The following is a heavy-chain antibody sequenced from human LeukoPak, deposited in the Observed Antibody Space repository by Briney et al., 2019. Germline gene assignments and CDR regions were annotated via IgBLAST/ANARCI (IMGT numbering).Heavy chain of an antibody. V-gene: IGHV3-48*03. Sequence: PGGSLRLSCTASGFTFSTFEMSWVRQAPGKGLEWISYIDSRSSFILYADSVKGRFTISRDNAENSLYLQMNSLRAEDTAVYHCVRDPLVPGVFFDFWGHGTLVTVSP. D-gene: IGHD3-10*01. CDR1: GFTFSTFE. J-gene: IGHJ4*01. CDR3: VRDPLVPGVFFDF. CDR2: IDSRSSFI.